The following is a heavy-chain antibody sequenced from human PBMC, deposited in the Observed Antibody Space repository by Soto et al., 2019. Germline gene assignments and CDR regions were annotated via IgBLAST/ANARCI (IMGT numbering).Heavy chain of an antibody. J-gene: IGHJ4*02. CDR2: ISYDGITK. D-gene: IGHD3-22*01. CDR1: WFNFSSYV. CDR3: AKDLRTPGQPYYDSSDYMPRDY. Sequence: GGSLRLSCAASWFNFSSYVMPWVRQAPGKGLEWVAVISYDGITKYYTDSVKGRFTVSRDNSKSTLYLQMNSLRAEDTAVYFCAKDLRTPGQPYYDSSDYMPRDYWGQGT. V-gene: IGHV3-30*18.